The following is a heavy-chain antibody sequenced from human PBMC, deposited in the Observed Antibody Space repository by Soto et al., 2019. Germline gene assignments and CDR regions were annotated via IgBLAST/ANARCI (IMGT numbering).Heavy chain of an antibody. CDR3: MRGGWGDSPIDY. J-gene: IGHJ4*02. V-gene: IGHV1-2*02. CDR1: GYTFSAYY. D-gene: IGHD1-26*01. Sequence: QVYLLQSGAEVKKVGASVTVSCKTSGYTFSAYYVHWARRAPGRGFQWLGWINPSNEVTTFSEFFQSRITMTRDTSTNTVHMELNRLTSDDTAVYYCMRGGWGDSPIDYWGQGTQVTVSS. CDR2: INPSNEVT.